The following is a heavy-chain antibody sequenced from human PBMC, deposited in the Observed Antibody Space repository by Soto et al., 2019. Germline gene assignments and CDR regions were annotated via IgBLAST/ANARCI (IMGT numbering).Heavy chain of an antibody. V-gene: IGHV1-46*01. CDR2: INPSGGST. Sequence: ASVKVSCKASGYTFTSYYMHWVRQAPGQGLEWMGIINPSGGSTSYAQKFQGRVTMTRGTSTSTVYMELSSLRSEDTAVYYCARDRVAAAGRVGDYYYYGMDVWGQGTTVTVSS. D-gene: IGHD6-13*01. CDR1: GYTFTSYY. J-gene: IGHJ6*02. CDR3: ARDRVAAAGRVGDYYYYGMDV.